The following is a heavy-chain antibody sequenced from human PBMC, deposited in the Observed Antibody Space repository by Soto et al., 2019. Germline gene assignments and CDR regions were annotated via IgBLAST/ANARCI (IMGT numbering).Heavy chain of an antibody. D-gene: IGHD6-25*01. J-gene: IGHJ4*02. CDR1: GGSFSGYY. CDR2: INHSGRT. V-gene: IGHV4-34*01. Sequence: QVQLQQWGAGLLKPSETLSLTCAVYGGSFSGYYWSWIRQPPGKGLEWIGEINHSGRTSFNPSLESRVTISVDTSKNQFSLKLTSVIAADTAVYYCARGHPNSGRALKYWGQGTLVTVSS. CDR3: ARGHPNSGRALKY.